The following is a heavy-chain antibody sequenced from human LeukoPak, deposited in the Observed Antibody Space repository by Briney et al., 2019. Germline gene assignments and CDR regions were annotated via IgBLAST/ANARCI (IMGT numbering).Heavy chain of an antibody. CDR3: AKDPVAVDSNFYDY. CDR2: ITDSGGST. CDR1: GFTFSDYA. J-gene: IGHJ4*02. D-gene: IGHD3-3*02. Sequence: PGGSLRLSCGASGFTFSDYAMGWVRQAPGEGLEWVSAITDSGGSTYHADSVKGRFSISRDNSKNMLYLQMNSLRAEDTAVYYCAKDPVAVDSNFYDYWGQGTLVTVSS. V-gene: IGHV3-23*01.